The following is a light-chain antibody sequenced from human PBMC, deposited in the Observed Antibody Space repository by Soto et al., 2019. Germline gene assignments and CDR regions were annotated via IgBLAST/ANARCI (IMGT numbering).Light chain of an antibody. CDR1: QYVSTN. CDR2: DIS. V-gene: IGKV3D-15*01. J-gene: IGKJ4*01. Sequence: ETVMTQFPATLSVSPGERATLSCRASQYVSTNLAWYQQQPGQPPRLLIYDISNSATGIPAPFSGSGPETDFALTITSLQSEDFAVYYGQQYDTWPLTVGGGTKVDIK. CDR3: QQYDTWPLT.